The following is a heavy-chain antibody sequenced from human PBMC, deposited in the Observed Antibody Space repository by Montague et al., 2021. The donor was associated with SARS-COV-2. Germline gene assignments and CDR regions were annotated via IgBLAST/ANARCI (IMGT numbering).Heavy chain of an antibody. CDR1: GLTFNIYA. J-gene: IGHJ4*02. Sequence: SLRLSCAASGLTFNIYAMHWVRQAPGKGLEWVAVISYDGSKRYYADSVKGRFTVSRDNSKNTLYLQMNSLRVDDTAVYYCARDYYYGSGSYFPYDYWGQGTLVTVSS. CDR2: ISYDGSKR. V-gene: IGHV3-30*04. D-gene: IGHD3-10*01. CDR3: ARDYYYGSGSYFPYDY.